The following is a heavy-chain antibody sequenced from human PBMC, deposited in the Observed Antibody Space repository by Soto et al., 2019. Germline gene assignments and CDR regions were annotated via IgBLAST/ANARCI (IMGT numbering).Heavy chain of an antibody. CDR1: GFTFDVYA. CDR2: IYYNSGSV. J-gene: IGHJ4*02. V-gene: IGHV3-9*01. CDR3: AKDISLRGWVYLVVEY. D-gene: IGHD6-13*01. Sequence: EVQLVESGGGWVQPGRSLRLSCAASGFTFDVYAMHWARQAPGKGLEWVSGIYYNSGSVGYADSVKGRFTISRDNAKNSLHLQMNSLRAEDTAVYYCAKDISLRGWVYLVVEYWGQGTLVTVSP.